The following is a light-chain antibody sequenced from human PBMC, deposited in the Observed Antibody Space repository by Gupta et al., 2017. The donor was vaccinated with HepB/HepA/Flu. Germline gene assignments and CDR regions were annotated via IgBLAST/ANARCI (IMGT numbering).Light chain of an antibody. CDR3: QQDSNYPYT. CDR1: QSLSSW. J-gene: IGKJ2*01. V-gene: IGKV1-5*03. Sequence: DIQLTQSPSTLSASVGDRVIITYRASQSLSSWLAWYQQKPGKAPKLLIYRASSLQSGVPSRFNGGGSGTEFTLTLSSLQPDDFATYSCQQDSNYPYTFGQGTKLEIK. CDR2: RAS.